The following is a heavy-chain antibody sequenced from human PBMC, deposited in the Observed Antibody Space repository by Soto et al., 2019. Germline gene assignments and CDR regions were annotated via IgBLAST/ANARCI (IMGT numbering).Heavy chain of an antibody. CDR2: ISAYNGNT. Sequence: VQLVQSGAEVKKPGASVKVSCKASGYTFTSYGISWVRQAPGQVLEWMGWISAYNGNTNYAQKLQGRATKTTDTSTSTAYMELRSLRPDDTAVYYCARGPSLERPRAITAEVDYWGPGTLVTVSS. J-gene: IGHJ4*02. CDR3: ARGPSLERPRAITAEVDY. CDR1: GYTFTSYG. D-gene: IGHD1-1*01. V-gene: IGHV1-18*01.